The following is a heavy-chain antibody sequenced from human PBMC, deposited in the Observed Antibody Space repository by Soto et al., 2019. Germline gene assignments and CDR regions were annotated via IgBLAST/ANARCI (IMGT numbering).Heavy chain of an antibody. J-gene: IGHJ5*02. Sequence: QVQLVQSGAEVKKPGSSVKVSCKASGGTFSSYAISWVRQAPGQGLEWMGGIIPIFGTANYAQKFQGRVTIXXDXSXXTDYMELSSLRSEDTAVYYCARGSFLAGDENWFDPWGQGTLVTVSS. D-gene: IGHD3-9*01. CDR1: GGTFSSYA. V-gene: IGHV1-69*12. CDR3: ARGSFLAGDENWFDP. CDR2: IIPIFGTA.